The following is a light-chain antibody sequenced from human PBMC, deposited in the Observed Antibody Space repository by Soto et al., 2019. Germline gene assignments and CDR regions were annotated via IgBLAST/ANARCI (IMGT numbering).Light chain of an antibody. J-gene: IGKJ5*01. CDR3: QQYGSSGT. CDR1: QRISRN. CDR2: DAS. Sequence: IVMTQSPATLSVSPGESATLSCRASQRISRNLAWYQQTPGQALRLLIYDASTRATANPARISGSGSETEFTITISRLEPEYFALYYYQQYGSSGTFCQGTRLEIK. V-gene: IGKV3-15*01.